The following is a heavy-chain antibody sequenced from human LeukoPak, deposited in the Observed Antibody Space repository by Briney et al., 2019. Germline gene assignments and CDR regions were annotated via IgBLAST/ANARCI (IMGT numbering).Heavy chain of an antibody. D-gene: IGHD4-17*01. CDR2: IYTSGST. V-gene: IGHV4-4*09. CDR1: GGSISSYH. J-gene: IGHJ4*02. CDR3: ARLATVTRGLDY. Sequence: SETLSLTCSVSGGSISSYHWSWMRQPPGKGLEWIGYIYTSGSTYYNPSLKSRVTISVDTSKNQFSLKLSSVTAADTAVYYCARLATVTRGLDYWGQGTLVTVSS.